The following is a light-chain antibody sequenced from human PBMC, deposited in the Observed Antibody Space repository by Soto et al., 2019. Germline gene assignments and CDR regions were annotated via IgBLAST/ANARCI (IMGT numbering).Light chain of an antibody. J-gene: IGLJ3*02. CDR3: GTWDARLSGWV. CDR1: SPNIGINS. CDR2: DTN. Sequence: QSVLTQPPSVSAAPGQTVTISCSGSSPNIGINSVSWYQQLPGSAPKLLIYDTNKRLSGIPDRFSASKSGTSATLDISGLQTGDEADYHCGTWDARLSGWVFGGGTKLT. V-gene: IGLV1-51*01.